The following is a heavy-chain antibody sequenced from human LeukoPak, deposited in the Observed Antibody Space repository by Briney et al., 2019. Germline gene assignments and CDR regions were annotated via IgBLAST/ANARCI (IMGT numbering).Heavy chain of an antibody. J-gene: IGHJ6*02. CDR1: GFTFSSYE. V-gene: IGHV3-48*03. CDR2: ISSSGSTI. Sequence: GGSLILSCAASGFTFSSYEMNWVRQAPGKGLGWVSYISSSGSTIYYADSVKGRFTISRDNAKNSLYLQMNSLRAEDTAVYYCARRVDHYGMDVWGQGTTVTVSS. CDR3: ARRVDHYGMDV.